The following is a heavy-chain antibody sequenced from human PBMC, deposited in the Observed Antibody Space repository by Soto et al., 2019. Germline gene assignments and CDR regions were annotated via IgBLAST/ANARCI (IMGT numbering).Heavy chain of an antibody. CDR2: IIPIFGTA. CDR1: GGTFSSYA. D-gene: IGHD3-9*01. CDR3: ASPKRGATGYSPLDAFDI. Sequence: VKVSCKASGGTFSSYAISWVRQAPGQGLEWMGGIIPIFGTANYAQKFQGRVTITADKSTSTAYMELSSLRSEDTAVYYCASPKRGATGYSPLDAFDIWGQGTMVTVSS. V-gene: IGHV1-69*06. J-gene: IGHJ3*02.